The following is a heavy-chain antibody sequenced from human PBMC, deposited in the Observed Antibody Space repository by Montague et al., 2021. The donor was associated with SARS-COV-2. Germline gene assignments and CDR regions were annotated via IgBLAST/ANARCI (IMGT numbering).Heavy chain of an antibody. V-gene: IGHV4-39*01. J-gene: IGHJ4*02. CDR2: IYYSGST. Sequence: SETWSLTCTVSGGSISSSTYYWGWIRQPPGKGLEWIGSIYYSGSTYYNPSLKSRVTISVDTSKNQFSLKLSSVTAADTAVYYCARHGWGWLRLLRPFDYWGQGTLVTVSS. D-gene: IGHD5-12*01. CDR1: GGSISSSTYY. CDR3: ARHGWGWLRLLRPFDY.